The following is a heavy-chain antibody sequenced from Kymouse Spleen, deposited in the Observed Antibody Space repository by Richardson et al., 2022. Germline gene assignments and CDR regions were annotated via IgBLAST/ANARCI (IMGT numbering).Heavy chain of an antibody. D-gene: IGHD3-10*01. V-gene: IGHV4-34*01. CDR1: GGSFSGYY. Sequence: QVQLQQWGAGLLKPSETLSLTCAVYGGSFSGYYWSWIRQPPGKGLEWIGEINHSGSTNYNPSLKSRVTISVDTSKNQFSLKLSSVTAADTAVYYCARIYGSGVWSEDYWGQGTLVTVSS. CDR2: INHSGST. J-gene: IGHJ4*02. CDR3: ARIYGSGVWSEDY.